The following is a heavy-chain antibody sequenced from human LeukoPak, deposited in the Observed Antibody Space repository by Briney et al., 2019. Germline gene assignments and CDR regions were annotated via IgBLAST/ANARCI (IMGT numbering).Heavy chain of an antibody. Sequence: PGGSLRLSCAASGFTFSSYSMNWVRQAPGKGLEWASSISSSSSYIYYADSVKGRFTISRDNAKNSLYLQMNSLRAEDTAVYYCAREDYGDYELDYWGQGTLVTVSS. V-gene: IGHV3-21*01. CDR3: AREDYGDYELDY. D-gene: IGHD4-17*01. CDR2: ISSSSSYI. J-gene: IGHJ4*02. CDR1: GFTFSSYS.